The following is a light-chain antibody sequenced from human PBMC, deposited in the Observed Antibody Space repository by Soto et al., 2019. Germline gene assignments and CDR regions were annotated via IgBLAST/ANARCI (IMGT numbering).Light chain of an antibody. V-gene: IGKV1-39*01. Sequence: DIQMTQSPSSLSASVGDRVTITCRASQSISSYLNWYQQKPGKAPNLLIYDASSLQSGVPSRFSGSGSGTDFTLTISSLQPEDFATYFCQQSYDTPDTFGQGTKLEIK. CDR3: QQSYDTPDT. J-gene: IGKJ2*01. CDR1: QSISSY. CDR2: DAS.